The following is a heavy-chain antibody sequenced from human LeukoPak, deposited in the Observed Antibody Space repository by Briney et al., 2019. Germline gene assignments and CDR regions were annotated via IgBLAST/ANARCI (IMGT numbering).Heavy chain of an antibody. V-gene: IGHV4-34*01. Sequence: SEALSLTCAVYGGSFSGYYWSWIRQPPGKGLEWIGEINHSGSTNYNPSLKSRVTISVDTSKNQFSLKLSSVTAADTAVYYCARGKSVAGTFDYWGQGTLVTVSS. CDR3: ARGKSVAGTFDY. J-gene: IGHJ4*02. CDR1: GGSFSGYY. CDR2: INHSGST. D-gene: IGHD6-19*01.